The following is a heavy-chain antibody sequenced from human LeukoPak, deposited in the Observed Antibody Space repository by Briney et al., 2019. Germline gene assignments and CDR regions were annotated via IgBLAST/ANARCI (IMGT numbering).Heavy chain of an antibody. CDR1: GFTFSSYG. D-gene: IGHD6-13*01. CDR2: ISYDGSNK. CDR3: AKDLQIAAPGPYYYGMDV. V-gene: IGHV3-30*18. J-gene: IGHJ6*02. Sequence: GGSLRLSCSASGFTFSSYGMHWVRQAPGKGLEWVAVISYDGSNKYYADSVKGRFTISRDNSKNTLYLQMNSLRAEDTAVYYCAKDLQIAAPGPYYYGMDVWGQGTTVTVSS.